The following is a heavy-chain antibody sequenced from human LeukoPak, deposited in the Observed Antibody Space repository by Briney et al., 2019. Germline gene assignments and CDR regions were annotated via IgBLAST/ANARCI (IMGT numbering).Heavy chain of an antibody. CDR1: GYSISSGYY. Sequence: SETLSLTCTVSGYSISSGYYWGWIRQPPGKGLEWIGSIYHIGSTYYNPSLKSRVTISVDTSKNQFSLKLSSVTAADTAVYYCARGIYWFDPWGQGTLVTVSS. CDR2: IYHIGST. V-gene: IGHV4-38-2*02. CDR3: ARGIYWFDP. J-gene: IGHJ5*02.